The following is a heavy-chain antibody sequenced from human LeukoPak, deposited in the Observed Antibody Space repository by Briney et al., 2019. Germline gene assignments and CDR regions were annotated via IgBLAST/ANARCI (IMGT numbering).Heavy chain of an antibody. V-gene: IGHV3-7*01. CDR3: ARVSAAHYYFDS. CDR2: IKLDGSEK. CDR1: GFTFSSYW. J-gene: IGHJ4*02. Sequence: PGGSLGLSCAASGFTFSSYWMSWVRQATGKGLEWVANIKLDGSEKYYVDSVKGRFTISRDSAKNSLYLQMNSLRAEDTAVYYCARVSAAHYYFDSWGQGTLVTVSS. D-gene: IGHD2-2*01.